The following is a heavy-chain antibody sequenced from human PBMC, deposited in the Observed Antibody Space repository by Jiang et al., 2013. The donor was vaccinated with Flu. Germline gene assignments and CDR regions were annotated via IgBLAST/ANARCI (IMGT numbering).Heavy chain of an antibody. CDR3: AKVHSGPYYDFWSGYCMFDY. CDR1: GFTFSSYA. Sequence: VQLLESGGGLVQPGGSLRLSCAASGFTFSSYAMSWVRQAPGKGLEWVSAISGSGGSTYYADSVKGRFTISRDNSKNTLYLQMNSLRAEDTAVYYCAKVHSGPYYDFWSGYCMFDYWGQGTLVTVSS. CDR2: ISGSGGST. J-gene: IGHJ4*02. V-gene: IGHV3-23*01. D-gene: IGHD3-3*01.